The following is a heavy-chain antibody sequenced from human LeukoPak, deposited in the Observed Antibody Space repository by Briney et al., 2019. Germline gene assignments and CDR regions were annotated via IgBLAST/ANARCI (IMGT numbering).Heavy chain of an antibody. J-gene: IGHJ6*02. D-gene: IGHD1-26*01. Sequence: SETLSLTCTVSGGSISSYYWSWIRQPPGKGLGWIGYIYYSGSTNYNPSLKSRVTISVDTSKNQFSLKLSSVTAADTAVYYCARGPLGYYYYYGMDVWGQRTTVTVSS. CDR1: GGSISSYY. CDR2: IYYSGST. CDR3: ARGPLGYYYYYGMDV. V-gene: IGHV4-59*01.